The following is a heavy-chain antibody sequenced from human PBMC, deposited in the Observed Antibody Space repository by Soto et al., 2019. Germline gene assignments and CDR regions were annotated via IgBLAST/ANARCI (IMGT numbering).Heavy chain of an antibody. CDR3: ARDRRGSYGLLAFEI. D-gene: IGHD1-26*01. V-gene: IGHV3-74*03. CDR2: INTDGSVA. CDR1: GLTFRSYW. Sequence: PGGSLRLSCSASGLTFRSYWMHWVRQAPGKGLVWVSRINTDGSVAMYVDSVKGRFTISRHNSKNTLYLQMNSLRAEDTAVYYCARDRRGSYGLLAFEIWGQGTMVTVSS. J-gene: IGHJ3*02.